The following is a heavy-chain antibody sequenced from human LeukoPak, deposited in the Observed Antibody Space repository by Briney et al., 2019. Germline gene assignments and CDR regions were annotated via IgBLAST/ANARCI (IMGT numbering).Heavy chain of an antibody. Sequence: PGGSLRLSCEVSGFTFTDYWMNLVRQAPGKGPEWVASIRQDGSEKTYVDSVKRRFTISRDNTKNSLSLQLNGLRAEDTAVYYCARDGTAAGLYFDLRGQGTLVTVSS. D-gene: IGHD6-13*01. V-gene: IGHV3-7*01. CDR3: ARDGTAAGLYFDL. J-gene: IGHJ4*01. CDR2: IRQDGSEK. CDR1: GFTFTDYW.